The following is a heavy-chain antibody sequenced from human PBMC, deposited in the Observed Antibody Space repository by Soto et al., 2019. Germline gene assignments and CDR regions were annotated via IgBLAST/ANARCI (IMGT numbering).Heavy chain of an antibody. Sequence: QVQLQESGPGLVKPSQTLSLTCTVSGGSISSGDYYWSWIRQPPGKGLEWIGYIYYSGSTYYNPSLKSRVTTSVDTSKNQFSLKLSSVTAADTAVYYCARDGPWCGGVCYPIGYWGQGTLVTVSS. J-gene: IGHJ4*02. CDR3: ARDGPWCGGVCYPIGY. CDR2: IYYSGST. CDR1: GGSISSGDYY. V-gene: IGHV4-30-4*01. D-gene: IGHD2-21*02.